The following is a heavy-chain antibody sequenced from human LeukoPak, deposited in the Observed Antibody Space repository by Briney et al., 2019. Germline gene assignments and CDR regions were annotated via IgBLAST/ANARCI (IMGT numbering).Heavy chain of an antibody. V-gene: IGHV4-39*01. J-gene: IGHJ4*02. Sequence: SETLSLTCTVSGGSISSSNYYGAWIRPPPGKGLEWIGTLYYSGTTYYNPSLNRRLTLSADTSKNPFSLKLSSVTAADTAIYFCARKFCTSDSCNRGYFGYWGQGTLVTVSS. D-gene: IGHD2-2*02. CDR3: ARKFCTSDSCNRGYFGY. CDR2: LYYSGTT. CDR1: GGSISSSNYY.